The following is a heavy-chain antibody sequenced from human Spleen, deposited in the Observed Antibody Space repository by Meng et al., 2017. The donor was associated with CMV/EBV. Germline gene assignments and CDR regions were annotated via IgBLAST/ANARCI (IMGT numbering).Heavy chain of an antibody. CDR3: ARDLTEYQPYFDY. V-gene: IGHV1-18*01. CDR1: GYNFRSYG. Sequence: ASVKVSCKASGYNFRSYGFSWVRQAPGQGLEWMGWISPHSGNTNYAQNFQDRVTMTTDTSTSTAYMELRSLRSDDTAVYYCARDLTEYQPYFDYWGQGTLVTVSS. CDR2: ISPHSGNT. J-gene: IGHJ4*02. D-gene: IGHD2-2*01.